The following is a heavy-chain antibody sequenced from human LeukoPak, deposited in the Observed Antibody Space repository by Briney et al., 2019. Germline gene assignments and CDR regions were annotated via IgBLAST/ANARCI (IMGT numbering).Heavy chain of an antibody. D-gene: IGHD3-10*01. J-gene: IGHJ6*02. Sequence: PGGSLRLSCAVSGLTVSSNYMSRVRQAPGKGLEWVSDIYSGGDTYYADAVKGRFTISRHNSKNTLYLQMSSLRTEDTAVYYCAAPSGVVRLGVWDQGTTVTVSS. CDR2: IYSGGDT. CDR1: GLTVSSNY. V-gene: IGHV3-53*04. CDR3: AAPSGVVRLGV.